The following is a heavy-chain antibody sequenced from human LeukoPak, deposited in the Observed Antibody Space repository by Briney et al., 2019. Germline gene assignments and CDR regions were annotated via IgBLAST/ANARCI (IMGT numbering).Heavy chain of an antibody. CDR3: ARRMNYYDSSGSGTWFDP. D-gene: IGHD3-22*01. CDR1: GGSISGSSYF. J-gene: IGHJ5*02. Sequence: PSETLSLTCAVSGGSISGSSYFWGWIRQPPGKGLEWIGSIYYSGNTYYNPSLKSRVTISVDTSKNQFSLNLSSVTAADTAVYYCARRMNYYDSSGSGTWFDPWGQGSLVTVSS. CDR2: IYYSGNT. V-gene: IGHV4-39*01.